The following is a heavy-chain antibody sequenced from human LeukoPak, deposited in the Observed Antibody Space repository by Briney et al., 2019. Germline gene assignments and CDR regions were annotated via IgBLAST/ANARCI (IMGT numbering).Heavy chain of an antibody. CDR1: GYTFTGYY. J-gene: IGHJ4*02. CDR3: ARSPSYYYDSSGYTDR. D-gene: IGHD3-22*01. CDR2: INPNSGGT. V-gene: IGHV1-2*02. Sequence: ASVKVSCKASGYTFTGYYMHWVRQAPGQGLEWMGWINPNSGGTNYAQKLQGRVTMTTDTSTSTAYMELRSLRSDDTAVYYCARSPSYYYDSSGYTDRWGQGTLVTVSS.